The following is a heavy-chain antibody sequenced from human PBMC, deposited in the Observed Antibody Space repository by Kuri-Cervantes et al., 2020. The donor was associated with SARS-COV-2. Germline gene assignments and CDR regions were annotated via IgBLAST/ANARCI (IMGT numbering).Heavy chain of an antibody. J-gene: IGHJ5*02. CDR1: GFTFSSYS. CDR3: ARFLAVAGLDP. V-gene: IGHV3-30*12. Sequence: GESLKISCAASGFTFSSYSMNWVRQASGKGLEWVAVISYDGSNKYYADTVKGRFTISRDNAKNSLYLQMNRLRDEDTAVYYCARFLAVAGLDPWGQGALVTVSS. CDR2: ISYDGSNK. D-gene: IGHD6-19*01.